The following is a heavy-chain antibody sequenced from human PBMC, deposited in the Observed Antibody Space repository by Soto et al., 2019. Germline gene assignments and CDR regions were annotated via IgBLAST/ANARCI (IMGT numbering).Heavy chain of an antibody. J-gene: IGHJ5*02. V-gene: IGHV3-11*06. CDR3: VRGGGGGLFDP. Sequence: PVGSLRLSCAGSGFTFGDSYMSWIRQAPGKGLEWLSYISPGSRYPAYADSVKGRFTISRDNAKRSLYLQMMRLTAEDTAIYYCVRGGGGGLFDPWGQGTMVTVSS. D-gene: IGHD2-15*01. CDR1: GFTFGDSY. CDR2: ISPGSRYP.